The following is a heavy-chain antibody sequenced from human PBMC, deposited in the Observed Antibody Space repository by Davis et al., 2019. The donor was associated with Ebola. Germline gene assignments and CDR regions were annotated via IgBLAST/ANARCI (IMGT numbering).Heavy chain of an antibody. Sequence: MPSETLSLTCTVSGGSISSSSYYWGWIRQPPGKGLEWIGSIYYSGSTYYNPSLKSRVTISVDTSKNQFSLKLSSVTAADTAVYYCARRRNTSFGVVIRAYYFDYWGQGTLVTVSS. CDR3: ARRRNTSFGVVIRAYYFDY. CDR1: GGSISSSSYY. V-gene: IGHV4-39*01. J-gene: IGHJ4*02. D-gene: IGHD3-3*01. CDR2: IYYSGST.